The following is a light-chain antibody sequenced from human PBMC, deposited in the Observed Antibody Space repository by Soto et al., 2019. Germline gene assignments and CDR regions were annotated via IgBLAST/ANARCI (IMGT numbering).Light chain of an antibody. J-gene: IGKJ2*01. V-gene: IGKV1-39*01. CDR1: QSITGY. CDR3: QQSYSTPYT. CDR2: AAS. Sequence: QLPQPHPSLSELVGKGATIPSRASQSITGYLNWYQQKPGKAPKLLIYAASSLQSGVPSRFSGSGSGTDFTLTISSLQPEDFATYYCQQSYSTPYTFGQGTKLEIK.